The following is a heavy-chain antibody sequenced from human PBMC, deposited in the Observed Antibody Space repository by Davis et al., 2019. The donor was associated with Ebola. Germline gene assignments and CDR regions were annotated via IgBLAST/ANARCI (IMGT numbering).Heavy chain of an antibody. Sequence: GGSLRLSCAASGFTVSSNYMSWVRQAPGKGLEWVSVIYSGGSTYYADSVKGRFTISRDNSKNTLYLQMNSLRAEDTAVYYCARIRESSGYWGYFDYWGQGTLVTVSS. CDR3: ARIRESSGYWGYFDY. J-gene: IGHJ4*02. V-gene: IGHV3-53*01. CDR1: GFTVSSNY. CDR2: IYSGGST. D-gene: IGHD3-22*01.